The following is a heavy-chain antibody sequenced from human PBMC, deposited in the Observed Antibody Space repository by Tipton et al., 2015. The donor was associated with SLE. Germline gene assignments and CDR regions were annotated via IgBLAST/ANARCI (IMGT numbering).Heavy chain of an antibody. CDR2: IYTSGST. J-gene: IGHJ5*02. V-gene: IGHV4-4*07. CDR3: AKGRNSLDP. Sequence: TLSLTCTVSGDSISSSYWSWIRQPAGKGLGWIGRIYTSGSTDYNPSLKRRVAMSVDTSRNHFSLKLNSMTAADAAVYYCAKGRNSLDPWGQGTLVSVSS. D-gene: IGHD4-23*01. CDR1: GDSISSSY.